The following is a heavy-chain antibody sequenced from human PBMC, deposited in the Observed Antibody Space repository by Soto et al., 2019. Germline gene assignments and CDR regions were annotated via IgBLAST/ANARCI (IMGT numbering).Heavy chain of an antibody. CDR2: INPNSGGT. J-gene: IGHJ5*02. D-gene: IGHD5-12*01. CDR3: ARGGGRGYNELDP. Sequence: VKVSCQASGYIFTACYMHWVRQAPGQGLEWMGWINPNSGGTYHAQNFQGRVTMTRDTSTTTAYMELASLRSDDTAVYYCARGGGRGYNELDPWGHGTLVTVPS. V-gene: IGHV1-2*02. CDR1: GYIFTACY.